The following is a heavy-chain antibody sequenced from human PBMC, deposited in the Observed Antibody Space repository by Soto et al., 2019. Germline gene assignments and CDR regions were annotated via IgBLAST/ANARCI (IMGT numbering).Heavy chain of an antibody. CDR2: ISAYNGNT. V-gene: IGHV1-18*01. CDR3: ARERRHGCSGGSCYYFDY. J-gene: IGHJ4*02. Sequence: QVQLVQSRAEVKKPGASVKVSCKASGYTFTSYGISWVRQAPGQGLEWMGWISAYNGNTNYAQKLQGRVTMTTDTSTSTAYMELRSLRSDDTAVYYCARERRHGCSGGSCYYFDYWGQGTLVTVSS. D-gene: IGHD2-15*01. CDR1: GYTFTSYG.